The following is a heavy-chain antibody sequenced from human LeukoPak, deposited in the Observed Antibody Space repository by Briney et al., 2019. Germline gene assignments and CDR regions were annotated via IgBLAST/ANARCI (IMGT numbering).Heavy chain of an antibody. J-gene: IGHJ4*02. D-gene: IGHD6-13*01. V-gene: IGHV3-23*01. CDR3: ARGVAAAGTTLDY. CDR1: GFTFTNYG. CDR2: ISGSGGST. Sequence: AGRSLRLSCAASGFTFTNYGMHWVRQAPGKGLEWVSAISGSGGSTYYADSVKGRFTISRDNSKNTLYLQMNSLRDEDTAVYYCARGVAAAGTTLDYWGQGTLVTVSS.